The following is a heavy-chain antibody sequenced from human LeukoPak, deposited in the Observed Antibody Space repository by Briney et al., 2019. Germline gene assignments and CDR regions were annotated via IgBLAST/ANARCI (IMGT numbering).Heavy chain of an antibody. CDR2: ISGSGSII. CDR1: GFTFSDYY. D-gene: IGHD3-10*01. J-gene: IGHJ3*02. CDR3: ARAAPGSGSYPGAFDI. V-gene: IGHV3-11*01. Sequence: GGSLRLSCVASGFTFSDYYMSWIRQAPGKGLEWVSYISGSGSIIYYADSVKGRFTISRDNAKNSLYLQMNSLRAEDTAVYYCARAAPGSGSYPGAFDIWGQGTMVTVSS.